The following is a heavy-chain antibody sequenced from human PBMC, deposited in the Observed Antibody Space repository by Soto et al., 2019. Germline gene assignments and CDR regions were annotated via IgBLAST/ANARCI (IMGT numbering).Heavy chain of an antibody. J-gene: IGHJ6*02. Sequence: QVQLVESGGGVVQPGRSLRLSCAASGFTFSSYGMHWVRQAPGKGLEWVAVTSYDGSNKYYADSVKGRFTISRDNSKNTVYLQMNILIAEDTAVYYCAKGSASSGWPPSSRTSYYYYGMDVWGQGTTVTVSS. CDR3: AKGSASSGWPPSSRTSYYYYGMDV. CDR2: TSYDGSNK. CDR1: GFTFSSYG. V-gene: IGHV3-30*18. D-gene: IGHD6-19*01.